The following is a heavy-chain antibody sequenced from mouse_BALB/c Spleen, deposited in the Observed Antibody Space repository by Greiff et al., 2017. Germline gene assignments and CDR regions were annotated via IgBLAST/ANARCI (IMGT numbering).Heavy chain of an antibody. J-gene: IGHJ1*01. CDR1: GYTFTSYW. CDR2: INPSNGRT. V-gene: IGHV1S81*02. CDR3: ARRGTTVARYFDV. D-gene: IGHD1-1*01. Sequence: VQLQQSGAELVKPGASVKLSCKASGYTFTSYWMHWVKQRPGQGLEWIGEINPSNGRTNYNEKSKSKATLTVDTSSSTAYRQLSSLASEDSALYYCARRGTTVARYFDVWGAGTTVTVAS.